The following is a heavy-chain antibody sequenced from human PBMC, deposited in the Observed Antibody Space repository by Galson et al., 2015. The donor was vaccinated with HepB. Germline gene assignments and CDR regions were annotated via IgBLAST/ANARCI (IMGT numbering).Heavy chain of an antibody. D-gene: IGHD2-2*01. Sequence: SVKVSCKASGYTFTGYYMHWVRQAPGQGLEWMGWINPNSGGTNYAQKFQGWVTMARDTSISTAYMELSRLRSDDTAVYYCARGHFGDIVVVPAAGGWFDPWGQGTLVTVSS. CDR3: ARGHFGDIVVVPAAGGWFDP. V-gene: IGHV1-2*04. J-gene: IGHJ5*02. CDR1: GYTFTGYY. CDR2: INPNSGGT.